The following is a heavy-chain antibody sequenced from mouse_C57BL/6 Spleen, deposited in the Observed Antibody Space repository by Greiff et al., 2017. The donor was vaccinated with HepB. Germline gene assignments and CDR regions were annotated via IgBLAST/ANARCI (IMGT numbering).Heavy chain of an antibody. J-gene: IGHJ2*01. V-gene: IGHV3-6*01. Sequence: EVKLQESGPGLVKPSQSLSLTCSVTGYSITSGYYWNWIRQFPGNKLEWMGYISYDGSNNYNPSLKNRISITRDTSKNQFFLKLNSVTTEDTATYYCASLYYALDYWGQGTTLTVSS. CDR3: ASLYYALDY. D-gene: IGHD2-1*01. CDR1: GYSITSGYY. CDR2: ISYDGSN.